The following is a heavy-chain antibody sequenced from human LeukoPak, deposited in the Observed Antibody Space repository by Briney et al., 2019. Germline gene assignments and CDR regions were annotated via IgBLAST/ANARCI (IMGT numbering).Heavy chain of an antibody. Sequence: PSETLSLTCTVSGGSINDASCNWIRKPPGQGLEWIGYIYHSGGTNYNPSLKSRVTISLDTSKNQFSLKLSSVTAADTAVYYCARVGTYYRSLDSWGQRTMVTVSS. CDR3: ARVGTYYRSLDS. D-gene: IGHD3-10*01. CDR2: IYHSGGT. J-gene: IGHJ4*02. V-gene: IGHV4-59*01. CDR1: GGSINDAS.